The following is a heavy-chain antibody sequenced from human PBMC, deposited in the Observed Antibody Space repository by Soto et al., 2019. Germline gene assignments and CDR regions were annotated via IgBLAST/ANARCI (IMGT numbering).Heavy chain of an antibody. V-gene: IGHV4-31*03. D-gene: IGHD2-15*01. CDR1: GGSISSGGYY. Sequence: QVQLQESGPGLVKPSQTLSLTCTVSGGSISSGGYYWSWIRQHPGKGLEWIGYIYYSGSTYYNPSTKSRVTLSVATSKNQSSPKLSSATAADTAVYYCASISGARYYDYWGQGTLVTVSS. J-gene: IGHJ4*02. CDR3: ASISGARYYDY. CDR2: IYYSGST.